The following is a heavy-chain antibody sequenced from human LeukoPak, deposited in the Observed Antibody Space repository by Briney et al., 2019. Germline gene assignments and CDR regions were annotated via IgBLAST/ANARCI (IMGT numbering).Heavy chain of an antibody. CDR2: ISDSGGST. Sequence: GGSLRLSCSASGFPFSSYAMHWVRQAPGKGLEYVSAISDSGGSTCYADSVKGRFTISRDNSKNTLYLQMNSLRAEDTAVYYCARAGSGWYYFDYWGQGTLVTVSS. D-gene: IGHD6-19*01. CDR3: ARAGSGWYYFDY. CDR1: GFPFSSYA. J-gene: IGHJ4*02. V-gene: IGHV3-64*04.